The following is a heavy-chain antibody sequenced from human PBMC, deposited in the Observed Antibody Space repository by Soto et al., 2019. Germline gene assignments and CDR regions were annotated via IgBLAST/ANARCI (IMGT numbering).Heavy chain of an antibody. CDR1: GDSVSSNSAA. J-gene: IGHJ6*02. CDR3: ARGQPSSRSGYYGMDV. CDR2: TYYRSKLYN. Sequence: SQTLSLTCAISGDSVSSNSAAWNWIRQSPSRCLEWLGRTYYRSKLYNDYAVSVKSRITINPDTSKNQFSLQLNSVTPEDTAVYYCARGQPSSRSGYYGMDVWGQGTTVTVSS. D-gene: IGHD2-2*01. V-gene: IGHV6-1*01.